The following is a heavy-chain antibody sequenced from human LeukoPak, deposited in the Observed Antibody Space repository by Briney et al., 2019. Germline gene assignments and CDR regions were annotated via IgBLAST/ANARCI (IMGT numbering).Heavy chain of an antibody. Sequence: PSQTLSLTCAVSGGSISSGGYSWSWIRQPPGKGLEWIGYIYHSGSTYYNPSLKSRVTISVDRSKNQFSLKLSSVTAADTAVYYCARAEDRSSTSCYMSRWFDPWGQGALVTVSS. CDR3: ARAEDRSSTSCYMSRWFDP. J-gene: IGHJ5*02. CDR2: IYHSGST. D-gene: IGHD2-2*01. CDR1: GGSISSGGYS. V-gene: IGHV4-30-2*01.